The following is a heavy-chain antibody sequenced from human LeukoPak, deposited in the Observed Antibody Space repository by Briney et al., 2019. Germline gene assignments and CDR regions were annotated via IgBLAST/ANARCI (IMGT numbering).Heavy chain of an antibody. D-gene: IGHD4-17*01. Sequence: GGSLRLSCAASGFTFSSYGMHWVRQAPGKGLGWVAFIRYDGSNKYYADSVKGRFTISRDNSKNTLYLQMNSLRAEDTAVYYCARNRGTTVTSFDYWGQGTLVTVSS. CDR2: IRYDGSNK. V-gene: IGHV3-30*02. CDR1: GFTFSSYG. CDR3: ARNRGTTVTSFDY. J-gene: IGHJ4*02.